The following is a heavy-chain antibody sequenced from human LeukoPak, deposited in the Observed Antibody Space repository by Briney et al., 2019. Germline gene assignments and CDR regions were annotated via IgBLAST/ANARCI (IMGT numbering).Heavy chain of an antibody. V-gene: IGHV3-30*02. Sequence: GGSLRLSCAASGFTFSSYGMHWVRQAPGKGLEWVAFIRYDGSNKYYADSVKGRFTISRDNSKNTLYLQMNSLRAEDTAVYYCARLERAVAGTDDAFDIWGQGTMVTVSS. CDR3: ARLERAVAGTDDAFDI. D-gene: IGHD6-19*01. J-gene: IGHJ3*02. CDR1: GFTFSSYG. CDR2: IRYDGSNK.